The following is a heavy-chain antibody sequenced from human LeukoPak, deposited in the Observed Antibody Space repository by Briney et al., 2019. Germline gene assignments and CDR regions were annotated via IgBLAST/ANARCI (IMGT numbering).Heavy chain of an antibody. J-gene: IGHJ4*02. V-gene: IGHV4-59*08. CDR1: GGSISSYY. D-gene: IGHD5-12*01. CDR3: ARHLYSGYERVFDY. Sequence: PSETLSLTCAVSGGSISSYYWIWIRQPPGKGLECIEYIYYNGITNYNPSLKSRVTISVATSKNQFSLKLSSVTAADTAVYYCARHLYSGYERVFDYWGQGTLVTVSS. CDR2: IYYNGIT.